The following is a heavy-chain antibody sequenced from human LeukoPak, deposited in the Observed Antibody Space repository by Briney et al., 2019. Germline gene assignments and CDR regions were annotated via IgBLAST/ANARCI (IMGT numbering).Heavy chain of an antibody. CDR1: GFSLSTHGMG. CDR3: AHRHNLGVTGPVITFDS. D-gene: IGHD2-21*02. J-gene: IGHJ5*01. V-gene: IGHV2-5*02. CDR2: IFWDDDE. Sequence: ESGPTLVNPTQTLTLTCTFSGFSLSTHGMGVGWIRQPPGKALEWLALIFWDDDERYRPSLKSRLTITKDTFKNQVVLTMTNMDPVDTATYYCAHRHNLGVTGPVITFDSWGQGTLVTVSS.